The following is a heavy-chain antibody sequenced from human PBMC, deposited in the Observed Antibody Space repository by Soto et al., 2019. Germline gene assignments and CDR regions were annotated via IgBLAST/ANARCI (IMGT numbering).Heavy chain of an antibody. CDR1: GFTFSSYA. V-gene: IGHV3-23*01. J-gene: IGHJ6*02. D-gene: IGHD3-10*01. CDR2: ISGSGGGT. Sequence: GGSLRLSCAATGFTFSSYAMSWVRQAPGKGLEWVSVISGSGGGTYYADSVKGRFTISRDKSKNTLYLQMNSLRSEDTAVYYCARDPPFGTYYYGSGSSLGPNYYGMDVWGQGTTVTVSS. CDR3: ARDPPFGTYYYGSGSSLGPNYYGMDV.